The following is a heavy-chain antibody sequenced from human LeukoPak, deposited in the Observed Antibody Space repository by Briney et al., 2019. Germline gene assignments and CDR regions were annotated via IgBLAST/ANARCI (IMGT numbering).Heavy chain of an antibody. V-gene: IGHV3-7*01. CDR3: ARDFGY. Sequence: GGSLRLSCAASGFTFSPSSMGWVRQAPGKGLEWVANIKEDESTKYYLDSVRGRFTVSRDNSKDTLFLQMNSLRLEDSAVYYCARDFGYWGQGILVTVSS. CDR2: IKEDESTK. CDR1: GFTFSPSS. J-gene: IGHJ4*02.